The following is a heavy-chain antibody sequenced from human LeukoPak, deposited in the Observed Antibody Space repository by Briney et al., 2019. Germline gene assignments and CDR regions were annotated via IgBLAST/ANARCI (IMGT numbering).Heavy chain of an antibody. J-gene: IGHJ3*02. CDR2: IYYSGST. Sequence: PSETLSLTCTVSGGSISSGGYYWSWIRQHPGKGLEWIGYIYYSGSTYYNPSLKSRVTISVDTSKNQFSLKLSSVTAADTAVYYCARHDPVISKIVGERAFDIWGQGTMVTVSS. CDR3: ARHDPVISKIVGERAFDI. CDR1: GGSISSGGYY. D-gene: IGHD3-22*01. V-gene: IGHV4-31*03.